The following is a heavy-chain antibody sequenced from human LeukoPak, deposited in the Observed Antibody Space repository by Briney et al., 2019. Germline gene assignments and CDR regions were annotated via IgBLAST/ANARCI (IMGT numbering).Heavy chain of an antibody. CDR1: GDSVSSNSAT. J-gene: IGHJ5*02. D-gene: IGHD6-6*01. Sequence: SQTLSLTCAISGDSVSSNSATWNWIRQSPSRGLGWLGRTYYRSKWYNDYAVSVKSRITINPDTSKNQFSLHLNSVAPEDTAVYYCARAYSSSSGWWFDPWGQGTLVTVSS. CDR2: TYYRSKWYN. V-gene: IGHV6-1*01. CDR3: ARAYSSSSGWWFDP.